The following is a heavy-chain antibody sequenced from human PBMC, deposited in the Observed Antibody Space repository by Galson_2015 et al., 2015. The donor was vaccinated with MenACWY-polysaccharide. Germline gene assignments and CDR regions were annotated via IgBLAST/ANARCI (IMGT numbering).Heavy chain of an antibody. D-gene: IGHD5-24*01. CDR2: ISSDGGSI. J-gene: IGHJ4*02. CDR1: GFTFSNYG. CDR3: ARYGSSGRQHISCYVGY. V-gene: IGHV3-30-3*01. Sequence: SLRLSCAASGFTFSNYGMHWVRQAPGKGLEWVAGISSDGGSIYSADSVKGRFSISRDNSKNTLYLQMNGLRGEDTAMYYYARYGSSGRQHISCYVGYWGQGTLVTVSS.